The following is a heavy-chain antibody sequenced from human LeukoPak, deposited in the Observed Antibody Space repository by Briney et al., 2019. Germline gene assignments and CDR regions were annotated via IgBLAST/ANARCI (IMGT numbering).Heavy chain of an antibody. Sequence: SQTLSLTCAISGDSVSTASNAWYWIRQSPSRGLEWLGRTYYNSKWYTDYAVSVSGRTTINPDTSRNQLSLQLSFVTPEDTAVYYCARDQVPAAMTLGMDVWGQGTTVTVSS. CDR3: ARDQVPAAMTLGMDV. J-gene: IGHJ6*02. D-gene: IGHD2-2*01. CDR1: GDSVSTASNA. V-gene: IGHV6-1*01. CDR2: TYYNSKWYT.